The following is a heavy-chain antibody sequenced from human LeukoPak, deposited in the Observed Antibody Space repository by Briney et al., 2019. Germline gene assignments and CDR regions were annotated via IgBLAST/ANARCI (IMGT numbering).Heavy chain of an antibody. CDR1: GFTVSSNY. CDR3: AKNRGDVVVLRDAFDI. V-gene: IGHV3-53*01. CDR2: IYSGGST. Sequence: GGSLRLSCAASGFTVSSNYMSWVRQAPGKGLEWVSVIYSGGSTYYADSVKGRFTISRDNSKNTLYLQMNSLRAEDTAVYYCAKNRGDVVVLRDAFDIWGQGTMVTVSS. J-gene: IGHJ3*02. D-gene: IGHD2-15*01.